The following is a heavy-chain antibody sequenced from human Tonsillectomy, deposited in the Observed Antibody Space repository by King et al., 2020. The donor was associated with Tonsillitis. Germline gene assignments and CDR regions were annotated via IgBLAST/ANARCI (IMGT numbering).Heavy chain of an antibody. J-gene: IGHJ5*02. CDR3: AKGGYYVSGSTNWFDP. CDR2: IYHSGST. Sequence: QLQESGPGLVKPSGTLSLTCAVSGGSIGNSNWWSWVRQPPGKGLEWIGEIYHSGSTNYNPSLKSRVTISVDKSKNQFSLKLSSVTAADTAVYYCAKGGYYVSGSTNWFDPWGQGTLVTVSS. D-gene: IGHD3-10*01. CDR1: GGSIGNSNW. V-gene: IGHV4-4*02.